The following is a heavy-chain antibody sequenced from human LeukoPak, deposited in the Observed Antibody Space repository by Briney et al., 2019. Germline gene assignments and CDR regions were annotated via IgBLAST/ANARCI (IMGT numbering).Heavy chain of an antibody. CDR3: TRVARVGNWFDP. V-gene: IGHV1-2*02. D-gene: IGHD2-2*01. CDR1: GYTFTDYH. Sequence: GASVKVSCRSSGYTFTDYHIHWVRQAPAQGLEWVGLINLDNGGTNYAQQFQGRVHMTRDTSISPVYMELSRLRSDETAVFHCTRVARVGNWFDPWGQGTQVTVSS. J-gene: IGHJ5*02. CDR2: INLDNGGT.